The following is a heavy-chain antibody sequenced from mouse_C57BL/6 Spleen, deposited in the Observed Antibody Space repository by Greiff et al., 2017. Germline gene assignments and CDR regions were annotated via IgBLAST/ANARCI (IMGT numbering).Heavy chain of an antibody. V-gene: IGHV2-9-1*01. CDR2: IWTGGGT. Sequence: QVQLKESGPGLVAPSQSLSITCTVSGFSLTSYAISWVRQPPGQGLEWLGVIWTGGGTNYNSALKSRLSISKDNSKSQVFLKMSSLQTDDTARYYCARNSPYYYGSSYGYFDVWGTGTTVTVSS. J-gene: IGHJ1*03. CDR3: ARNSPYYYGSSYGYFDV. D-gene: IGHD1-1*01. CDR1: GFSLTSYA.